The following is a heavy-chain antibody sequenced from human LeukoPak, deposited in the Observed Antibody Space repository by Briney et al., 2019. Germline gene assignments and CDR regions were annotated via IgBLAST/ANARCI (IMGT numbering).Heavy chain of an antibody. V-gene: IGHV1-18*01. J-gene: IGHJ4*02. Sequence: ASVKVSCKASGYTFTSYGIRWVRQAPGQGLDWMGWISAYNGNTNYAQKLKGRVTMTTDTSTSTAYMELRSLRSDDTAVYYCARDPGIAVAGRGFDYWGQGTLVTVSS. CDR2: ISAYNGNT. CDR3: ARDPGIAVAGRGFDY. CDR1: GYTFTSYG. D-gene: IGHD6-19*01.